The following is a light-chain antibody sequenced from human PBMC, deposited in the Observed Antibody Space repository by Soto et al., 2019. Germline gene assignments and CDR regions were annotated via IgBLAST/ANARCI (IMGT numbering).Light chain of an antibody. CDR1: SSDIGAYNY. Sequence: QSALTQPASVSGSPGQSITISCTGTSSDIGAYNYVFWYQQYPGKAPKLMISDVTNRPSGVSDRFSGSKSGNMASLTISGLQSEDEADYYCSSYGSDNTQVFGTGTKLTVL. CDR3: SSYGSDNTQV. J-gene: IGLJ1*01. CDR2: DVT. V-gene: IGLV2-14*03.